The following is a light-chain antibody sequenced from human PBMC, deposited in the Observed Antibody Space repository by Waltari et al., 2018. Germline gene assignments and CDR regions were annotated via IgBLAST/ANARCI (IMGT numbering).Light chain of an antibody. CDR3: QTWDSTTTWI. J-gene: IGLJ2*01. CDR2: END. V-gene: IGLV3-1*01. Sequence: SYELTQPPSVSVSPGQTAHITCSGSRVGGQSVCWYPQKPGQSPVVVIYENDKRPSGVPELFSGSNSGDTATLTSSGTQAMDEADYYCQTWDSTTTWIFGGGTKLTVL. CDR1: RVGGQS.